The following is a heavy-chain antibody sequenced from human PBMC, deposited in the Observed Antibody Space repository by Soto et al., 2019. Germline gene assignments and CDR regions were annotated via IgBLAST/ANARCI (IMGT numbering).Heavy chain of an antibody. J-gene: IGHJ6*02. CDR3: ATDRWADWKSYYSYAMDV. CDR1: GGTFSSFT. V-gene: IGHV1-69*01. Sequence: QVQLVQSGAEVKKPGSSVKVSCKASGGTFSSFTISWVRQAPGQGLEWMGGIIPIHGTANYAQKFQGRVTITADASTRTAYMEVSSLRSEDTAVYYCATDRWADWKSYYSYAMDVWDQGTTVTVSS. CDR2: IIPIHGTA. D-gene: IGHD1-1*01.